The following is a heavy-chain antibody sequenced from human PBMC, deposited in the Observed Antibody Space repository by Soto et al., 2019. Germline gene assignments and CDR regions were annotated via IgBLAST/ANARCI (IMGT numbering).Heavy chain of an antibody. Sequence: SETLSLTCTVSGGSISSYYWSWIRQPPGKGLEWIGYIYYSGSTNYNPSLKSRVTISVDTSKNQFSLKLSSVPAADTAVYYCARVPEEQQLIPTPYYYYYMDVWGKGTTVTVSS. CDR2: IYYSGST. J-gene: IGHJ6*03. CDR3: ARVPEEQQLIPTPYYYYYMDV. V-gene: IGHV4-59*01. CDR1: GGSISSYY. D-gene: IGHD6-13*01.